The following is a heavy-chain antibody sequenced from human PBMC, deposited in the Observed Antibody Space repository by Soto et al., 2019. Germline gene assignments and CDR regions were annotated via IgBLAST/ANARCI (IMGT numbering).Heavy chain of an antibody. CDR2: IVVGSGNT. CDR3: AADSEYYYYMDV. CDR1: GFTFTSSA. J-gene: IGHJ6*03. Sequence: ASVKVSCKASGFTFTSSAMQWVRQARGQRLEWIGWIVVGSGNTNYAQKFRERVTITRDVSTSTAYMELSSLRSEDTAVYYCAADSEYYYYMDVWGKGTTVTVSS. D-gene: IGHD1-26*01. V-gene: IGHV1-58*02.